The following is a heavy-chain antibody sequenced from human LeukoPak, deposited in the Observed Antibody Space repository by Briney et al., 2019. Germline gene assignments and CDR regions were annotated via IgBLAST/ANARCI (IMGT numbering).Heavy chain of an antibody. CDR1: GFTFSSYS. J-gene: IGHJ4*02. CDR3: ARVKGRGYSGIDY. D-gene: IGHD3-10*01. V-gene: IGHV3-48*04. CDR2: ISSSISTI. Sequence: PGGSLRLSCAASGFTFSSYSMNWVRQAPGKGLEWVSYISSSISTIYYADSVKGRFTISRDNAKNSLYLQMNSLRAEDTAVYYCARVKGRGYSGIDYWGQGTLVTVSS.